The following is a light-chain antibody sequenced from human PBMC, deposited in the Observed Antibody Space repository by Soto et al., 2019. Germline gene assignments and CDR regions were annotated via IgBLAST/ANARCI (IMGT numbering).Light chain of an antibody. Sequence: DIQMTQSPSSLSASVGDRVTITCQANQDINIYLNWYLHKPGKAPKLLIYDASKLQTGVPSRFSGSGSGTDFSLTISSLQPEDIGTYYSKSVAFGGVTKVE. CDR2: DAS. V-gene: IGKV1-33*01. CDR1: QDINIY. CDR3: KSVA. J-gene: IGKJ4*01.